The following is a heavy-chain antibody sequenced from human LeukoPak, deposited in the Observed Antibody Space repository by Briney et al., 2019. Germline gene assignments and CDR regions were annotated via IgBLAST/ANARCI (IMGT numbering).Heavy chain of an antibody. CDR2: IYRSGST. J-gene: IGHJ5*02. V-gene: IGHV4-38-2*02. CDR3: ARDVYCSSTSCYEVWFDP. Sequence: PSETLSLTCAVSGYSISSGYYWGWIRQPPGKGLEWIGSIYRSGSTYYNPSLKSRVTISVDTSKNQFSLKLSSVTAADTAVYYCARDVYCSSTSCYEVWFDPWGQGTLVTVSS. CDR1: GYSISSGYY. D-gene: IGHD2-2*01.